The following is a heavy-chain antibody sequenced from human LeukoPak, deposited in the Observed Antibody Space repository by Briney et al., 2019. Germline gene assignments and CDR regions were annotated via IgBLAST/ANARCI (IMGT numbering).Heavy chain of an antibody. D-gene: IGHD3-22*01. Sequence: GGSLRLSCTVSGFTVSSNSMSWVRQAPGKGLEWVANIKQDGSDKYYVDSVKGRFTISRDNAKNSLSLHMNSLRAEDTALYYCAREITMISPDADAFDIWGQGTMVTVSS. CDR1: GFTVSSNS. V-gene: IGHV3-7*01. J-gene: IGHJ3*02. CDR2: IKQDGSDK. CDR3: AREITMISPDADAFDI.